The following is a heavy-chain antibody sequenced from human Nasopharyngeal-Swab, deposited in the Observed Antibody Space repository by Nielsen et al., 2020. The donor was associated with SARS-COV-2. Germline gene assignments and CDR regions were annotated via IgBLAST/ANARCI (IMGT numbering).Heavy chain of an antibody. Sequence: VRQAPGKGLEWVAVISYDGSNEYYGDSVKGRFTISRDNSKNTLYLQMNNLRVDDPAVYYCAKDVHADYGGIDYWGQGILVTVSS. CDR2: ISYDGSNE. D-gene: IGHD4/OR15-4a*01. J-gene: IGHJ4*02. V-gene: IGHV3-30*18. CDR3: AKDVHADYGGIDY.